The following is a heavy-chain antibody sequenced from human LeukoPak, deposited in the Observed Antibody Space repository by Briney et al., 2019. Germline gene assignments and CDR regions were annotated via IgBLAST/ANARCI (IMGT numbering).Heavy chain of an antibody. D-gene: IGHD7-27*01. CDR3: ASAPGAFDV. V-gene: IGHV4-30-4*08. Sequence: SRTLSLTCTVSGGSITLGDYYWTCIRHPPGKGLECMGYIYSSGSTYYNPSLKSRIAMSLDTSRNRFSLRLRSVTAADTAVYYCASAPGAFDVWGQATMVTV. CDR1: GGSITLGDYY. J-gene: IGHJ3*01. CDR2: IYSSGST.